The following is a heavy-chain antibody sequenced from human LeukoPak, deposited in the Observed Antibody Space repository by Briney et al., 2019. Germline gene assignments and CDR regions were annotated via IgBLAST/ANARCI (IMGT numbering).Heavy chain of an antibody. Sequence: ASVKVSRKASGYTFTSYDSNWVRQATGQGLEWMGWMNPNSGNTGYAQKFQGRVTMTRNTSISTAYMELSSLRSEDTAVYYCARWGWSERGYYYGMDVWGQGTTVTVSS. J-gene: IGHJ6*02. D-gene: IGHD6-19*01. V-gene: IGHV1-8*01. CDR1: GYTFTSYD. CDR2: MNPNSGNT. CDR3: ARWGWSERGYYYGMDV.